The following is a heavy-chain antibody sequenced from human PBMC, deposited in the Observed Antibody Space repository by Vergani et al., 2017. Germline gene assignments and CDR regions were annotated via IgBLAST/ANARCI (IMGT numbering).Heavy chain of an antibody. CDR2: IYSGGST. V-gene: IGHV3-53*01. CDR3: ARAYSSSLVSLSAFDI. D-gene: IGHD6-13*01. J-gene: IGHJ3*02. CDR1: GFTVSSNY. Sequence: EVQLVESGGGLIQPGGSLRLSCAASGFTVSSNYMSWVRQAPGKGLEWVSVIYSGGSTYYADSVKGRFTISRDNSKNTLYLQMNILRAEDTAVYYCARAYSSSLVSLSAFDIWGQGTMVTVSS.